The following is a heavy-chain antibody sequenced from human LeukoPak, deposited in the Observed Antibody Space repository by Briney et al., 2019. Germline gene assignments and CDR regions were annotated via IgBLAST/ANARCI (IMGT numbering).Heavy chain of an antibody. D-gene: IGHD6-13*01. CDR2: IYSGGST. CDR3: ARVDSRTAQFDY. V-gene: IGHV3-66*01. J-gene: IGHJ4*02. Sequence: PGGSLRLSCAVSGFNVSSNYLNWVRQAPGKGPEWVSVIYSGGSTYYADSVKGRFTISRDNSKNTLYLQMNSLRAGDTAVYHCARVDSRTAQFDYWGQGTLVTVSS. CDR1: GFNVSSNY.